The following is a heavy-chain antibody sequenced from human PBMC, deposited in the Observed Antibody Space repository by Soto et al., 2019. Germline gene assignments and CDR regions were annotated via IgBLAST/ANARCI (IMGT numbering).Heavy chain of an antibody. J-gene: IGHJ5*02. V-gene: IGHV1-18*01. D-gene: IGHD3-22*01. CDR2: ISAYNGHT. CDR3: ARHHVPMTSENWFDP. CDR1: GYAFPTYG. Sequence: QVHLVQSGAEVKKPGASVKVSCEASGYAFPTYGISWVRQARGQGLEWMGWISAYNGHTNYAQNFQGRLTLTTDTPTSTAYMALRNRSSDDTAVYYGARHHVPMTSENWFDPWGQGTQVTVSS.